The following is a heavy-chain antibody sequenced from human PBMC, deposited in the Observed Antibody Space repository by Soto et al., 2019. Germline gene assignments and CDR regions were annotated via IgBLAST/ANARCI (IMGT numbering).Heavy chain of an antibody. CDR1: GGTFSSYA. J-gene: IGHJ4*02. V-gene: IGHV1-69*13. CDR2: IIPIFGTA. CDR3: ARGPLRYYDSSGYYYYFDY. D-gene: IGHD3-22*01. Sequence: ASVKVSCKASGGTFSSYAISWVRQAPGQGLEWMGGIIPIFGTANYAQKFQGRVTITADESTSTAYMELSSLRSEDTAVYYCARGPLRYYDSSGYYYYFDYWGQGTLVTVSS.